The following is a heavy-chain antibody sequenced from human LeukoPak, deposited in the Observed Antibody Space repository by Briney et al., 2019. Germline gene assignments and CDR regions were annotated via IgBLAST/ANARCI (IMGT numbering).Heavy chain of an antibody. J-gene: IGHJ3*02. Sequence: GGSLRLSCAASIFTFSIYAMHGVRHAPGEGLEYVSAISSYGDSTFYANSVKGIFAIQRDSSKNTLYAKRGSLRAEDGAVFYFARDRAPGVMIFGVVIRGDDDFDIWGKGTMVTVSS. V-gene: IGHV3-64*01. CDR1: IFTFSIYA. D-gene: IGHD3-3*01. CDR2: ISSYGDST. CDR3: ARDRAPGVMIFGVVIRGDDDFDI.